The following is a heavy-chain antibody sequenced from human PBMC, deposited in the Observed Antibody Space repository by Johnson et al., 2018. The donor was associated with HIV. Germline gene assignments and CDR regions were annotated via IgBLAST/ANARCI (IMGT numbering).Heavy chain of an antibody. CDR3: ARAGKTVTFDI. CDR2: INSDGSST. D-gene: IGHD1-14*01. V-gene: IGHV3-20*04. J-gene: IGHJ3*02. Sequence: VQLVESGGGVVRPGGSLRLSCAASGFTFDDYGMSWVRQAPGKGLEWVSRINSDGSSTNYAESVKGRFTISRDNAKNTLYLQMNSLRAEDTAVYYCARAGKTVTFDIWGQGTMVTVSS. CDR1: GFTFDDYG.